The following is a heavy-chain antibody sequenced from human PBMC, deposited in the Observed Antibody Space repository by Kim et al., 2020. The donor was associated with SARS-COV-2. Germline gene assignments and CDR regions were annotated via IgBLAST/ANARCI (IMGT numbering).Heavy chain of an antibody. CDR3: ATTGDYEGSWFDP. D-gene: IGHD4-17*01. J-gene: IGHJ5*02. Sequence: TFSADSVKGRFTISRDNSKNILFLQINSLRREDTAIYYCATTGDYEGSWFDPWGQGTLVTVSS. V-gene: IGHV3-30*01. CDR2: T.